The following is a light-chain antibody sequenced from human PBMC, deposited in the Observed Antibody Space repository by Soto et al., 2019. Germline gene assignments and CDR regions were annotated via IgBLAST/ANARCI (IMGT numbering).Light chain of an antibody. CDR2: NAS. V-gene: IGKV1-5*03. CDR1: QTISSG. CDR3: QQYNNYSEA. J-gene: IGKJ1*01. Sequence: DIKMTQSPSTLSGSVGDRVTITCRASQTISSGLAWYQQKPGKAPKLLIYNASTIKSEIPARFSGSGSGTEFTLTIGSLQPDDFATYYCQQYNNYSEAFGQGTKVDIK.